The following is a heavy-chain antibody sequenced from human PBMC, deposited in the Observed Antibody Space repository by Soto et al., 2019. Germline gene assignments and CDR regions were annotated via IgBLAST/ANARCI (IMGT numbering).Heavy chain of an antibody. CDR1: GDSITSTSW. Sequence: SETLSLTCAVSGDSITSTSWWIWVRQPPGKGLEWIGEIYHSGSTNYNPSLKSRVTMSIDNSKNQFSLKLTSVTAADTAVYYCARHGSCSGGSCHAIFDDWGQGILVIVSS. J-gene: IGHJ4*02. CDR3: ARHGSCSGGSCHAIFDD. V-gene: IGHV4-4*02. CDR2: IYHSGST. D-gene: IGHD2-15*01.